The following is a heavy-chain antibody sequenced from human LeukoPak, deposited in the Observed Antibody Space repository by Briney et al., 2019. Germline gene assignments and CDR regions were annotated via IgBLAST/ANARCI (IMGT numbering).Heavy chain of an antibody. J-gene: IGHJ4*02. D-gene: IGHD5-18*01. CDR3: AKGREDGYSYGYPIDY. CDR2: ISYDGSNK. V-gene: IGHV3-30*18. CDR1: GFTFSSYG. Sequence: GGSLRLSCAASGFTFSSYGMHWVRQAPGKGLEWVAVISYDGSNKYHADSVKGRFTISRDNSKNTLYLQMNSLRAEDTAVYYCAKGREDGYSYGYPIDYWGQGTLVTVSS.